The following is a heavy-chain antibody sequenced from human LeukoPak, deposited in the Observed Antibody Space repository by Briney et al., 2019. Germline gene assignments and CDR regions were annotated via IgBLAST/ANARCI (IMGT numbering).Heavy chain of an antibody. CDR2: ISAYNGNT. CDR1: GYTFTSYG. Sequence: ASVKVSCKASGYTFTSYGISWVRQAPGQGLEWMGWISAYNGNTNYAQKLQGRVTMTTDTSTSTTYMELRSLRSDDTAVYYCARGPPYYDFWSGYYDYWGQGTLVTVSS. V-gene: IGHV1-18*01. CDR3: ARGPPYYDFWSGYYDY. D-gene: IGHD3-3*01. J-gene: IGHJ4*02.